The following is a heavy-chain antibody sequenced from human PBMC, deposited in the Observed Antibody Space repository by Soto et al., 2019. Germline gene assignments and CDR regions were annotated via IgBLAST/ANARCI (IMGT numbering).Heavy chain of an antibody. J-gene: IGHJ6*02. D-gene: IGHD3-10*01. V-gene: IGHV4-39*07. CDR2: INHSGST. CDR3: ARVTRGSGTYYYYYYGMDV. CDR1: GGSISSGGYY. Sequence: SETLSLTCTASGGSISSGGYYWSWMRQPPGKGLEWIGEINHSGSTNYNPSLKSRVTISVDTSKNQFSLKLSSVTAADTAVYYCARVTRGSGTYYYYYYGMDVWGQGTAVTVSS.